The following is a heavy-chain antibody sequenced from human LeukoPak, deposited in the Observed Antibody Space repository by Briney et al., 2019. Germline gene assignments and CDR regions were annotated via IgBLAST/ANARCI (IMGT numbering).Heavy chain of an antibody. CDR1: GFIFSGYG. CDR2: IWANGITE. J-gene: IGHJ4*02. V-gene: IGHV3-33*01. CDR3: ARDASLYADDY. D-gene: IGHD2-2*01. Sequence: GGSLRLSCAASGFIFSGYGMHWVRQAPGKGLEWVAVIWANGITEHYADSVKGRFTISRDNSKSTLYLQMNSLTAEDTAIYYCARDASLYADDYWGQGTLVTVSS.